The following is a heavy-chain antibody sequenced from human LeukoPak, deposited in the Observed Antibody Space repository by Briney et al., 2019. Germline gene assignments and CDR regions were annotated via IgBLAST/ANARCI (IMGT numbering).Heavy chain of an antibody. J-gene: IGHJ5*02. V-gene: IGHV4-38-2*01. CDR1: GYSISSGYY. CDR3: ARRGGGNLDSWFDP. D-gene: IGHD3-10*01. CDR2: THYSGTT. Sequence: SETLSLTCSVSGYSISSGYYWGWIRQAPGKGLEWIGNTHYSGTTYYNPSLKRRVTVSLDTSKNQLSLKLTSVTAADTAVYFCARRGGGNLDSWFDPWGQGTLVTVSS.